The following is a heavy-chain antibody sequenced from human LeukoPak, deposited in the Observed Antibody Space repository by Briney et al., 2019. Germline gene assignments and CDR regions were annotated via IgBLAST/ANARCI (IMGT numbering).Heavy chain of an antibody. V-gene: IGHV3-11*04. D-gene: IGHD1-7*01. Sequence: YVDSGKGRFTISRDNAKNSLYLQMNSLRAEDTAVYYCARGSTGTTLLGYGMDVWGQGTTVTVSS. J-gene: IGHJ6*02. CDR3: ARGSTGTTLLGYGMDV.